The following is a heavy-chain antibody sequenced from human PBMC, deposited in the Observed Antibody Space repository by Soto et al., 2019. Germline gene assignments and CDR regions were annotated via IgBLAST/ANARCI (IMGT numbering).Heavy chain of an antibody. CDR1: GYTFTSYG. Sequence: QVQLVQSGAEVKKPGASVKVSCKASGYTFTSYGISWVRQSPGQGLEWMGWISAYNGNTNYAQKLQGTVTMTTDTTTSEAYMELRSLRPDDTPVYYWAIDLIVGATPPYSVDYWGQGTLVTVSS. V-gene: IGHV1-18*01. D-gene: IGHD1-26*01. CDR2: ISAYNGNT. CDR3: AIDLIVGATPPYSVDY. J-gene: IGHJ4*02.